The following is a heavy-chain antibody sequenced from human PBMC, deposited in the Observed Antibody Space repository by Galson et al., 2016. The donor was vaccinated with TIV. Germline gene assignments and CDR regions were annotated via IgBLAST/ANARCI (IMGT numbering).Heavy chain of an antibody. J-gene: IGHJ6*02. V-gene: IGHV3-23*01. D-gene: IGHD3-16*02. CDR3: AKGPGSYPYHYYGVDV. CDR2: ISGSGGTT. CDR1: GFTFSTKS. Sequence: SLRLSCAASGFTFSTKSMSWVRQAPGKGLEWVSAISGSGGTTYYADSVKSRFTISRDNSNNTLYLQMNSLRAEDRAVYYCAKGPGSYPYHYYGVDVWGQGTTVTVSS.